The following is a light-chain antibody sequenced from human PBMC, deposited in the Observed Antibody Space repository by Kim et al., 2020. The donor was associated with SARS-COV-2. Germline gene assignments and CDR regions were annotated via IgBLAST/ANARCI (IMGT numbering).Light chain of an antibody. Sequence: SPGERATLSWRASQSVSSGYLAWYQQRPGQAPRLLIYGASSRATGIPDRFSGSGSGTDFTLTISRLEPEDFAVCYCQHFDDSPVTFGEGTKVDIK. CDR1: QSVSSGY. CDR2: GAS. CDR3: QHFDDSPVT. J-gene: IGKJ1*01. V-gene: IGKV3-20*01.